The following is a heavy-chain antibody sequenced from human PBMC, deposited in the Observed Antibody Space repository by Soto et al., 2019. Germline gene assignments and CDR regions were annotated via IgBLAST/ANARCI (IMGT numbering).Heavy chain of an antibody. CDR2: IDWDDDK. CDR3: ARTACRDGYNSGGYFDY. Sequence: PTLVNPTQTLTLTCTFSGFSLSTSGMCVSWIRQPPGKALEWLALIDWDDDKYYSTYLKTRLTISKDTSKNQVFLTMTNMDPVDTATYYCARTACRDGYNSGGYFDYWGHGTLVTVSS. V-gene: IGHV2-70*01. J-gene: IGHJ4*01. CDR1: GFSLSTSGMC. D-gene: IGHD5-12*01.